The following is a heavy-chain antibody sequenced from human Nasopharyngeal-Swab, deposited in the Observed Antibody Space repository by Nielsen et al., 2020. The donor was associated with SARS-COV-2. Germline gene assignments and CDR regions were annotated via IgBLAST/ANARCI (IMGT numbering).Heavy chain of an antibody. Sequence: SETLSLTCAVSGGSISSGGYSWSWIRQPPGKGPEWIGYIYHSGSTYYNPSLKSRVTISVDRSKNQFSLKLSSVTAADTAVYYCARGTTFQDAFDIWGQGTMVTVSS. CDR3: ARGTTFQDAFDI. CDR2: IYHSGST. D-gene: IGHD1/OR15-1a*01. CDR1: GGSISSGGYS. V-gene: IGHV4-30-2*01. J-gene: IGHJ3*02.